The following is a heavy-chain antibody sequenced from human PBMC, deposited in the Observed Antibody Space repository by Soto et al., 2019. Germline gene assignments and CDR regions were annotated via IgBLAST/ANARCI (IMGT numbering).Heavy chain of an antibody. D-gene: IGHD1-1*01. J-gene: IGHJ5*02. CDR3: ANNSNGFDP. CDR2: IYSGGST. Sequence: LRLSCTASVFTVSSNYMSWVRQAPGKGLGWVSVIYSGGSTYYADSVKGRFTISRDTSKNTLYLQMNSLIAEDTAVYYCANNSNGFDPWGQGTLVTVSS. V-gene: IGHV3-53*01. CDR1: VFTVSSNY.